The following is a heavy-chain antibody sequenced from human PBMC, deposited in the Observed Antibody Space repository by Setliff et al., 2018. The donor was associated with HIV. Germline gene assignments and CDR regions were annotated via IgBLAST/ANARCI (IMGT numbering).Heavy chain of an antibody. V-gene: IGHV4-59*01. D-gene: IGHD6-13*01. J-gene: IGHJ5*02. CDR2: IYYSGMT. CDR3: VGGGDSSPNWFDP. Sequence: PSETLSLTCIVSGGSISSYYWSWIRQPPGKGLDWIGDIYYSGMTNYNPSLQSRVTMSVDTSKNQFSLKLSSVTAADTAVYYCVGGGDSSPNWFDPWGQGTLVTVSS. CDR1: GGSISSYY.